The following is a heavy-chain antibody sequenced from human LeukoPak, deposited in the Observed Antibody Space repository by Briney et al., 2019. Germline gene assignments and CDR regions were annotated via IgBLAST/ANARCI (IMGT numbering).Heavy chain of an antibody. CDR3: AKGRGLHCGVDCYSDC. Sequence: PGGSLRLSCAASGFTVSSNYMSWVRQAPGKGLEWVSVIYSGGSTYYADSVKGRFTISRDNSKNTLYLQMSSLRAEDTAVYFCAKGRGLHCGVDCYSDCWGQGTLVTVSS. CDR2: IYSGGST. CDR1: GFTVSSNY. D-gene: IGHD2-21*02. J-gene: IGHJ4*02. V-gene: IGHV3-53*01.